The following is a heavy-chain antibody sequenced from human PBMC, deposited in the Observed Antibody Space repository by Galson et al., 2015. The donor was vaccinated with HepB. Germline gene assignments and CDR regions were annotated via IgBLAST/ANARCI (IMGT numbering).Heavy chain of an antibody. CDR1: GFTFRSYN. Sequence: SLRLSCAASGFTFRSYNIHWVRQAPGKGLEWVAVISSDGSNKYYADSVKGRFTISRDSSKNTVYLQMNSLRPEDTAVYYCATLHDHWGQGTLVTVPS. CDR3: ATLHDH. V-gene: IGHV3-30-3*01. CDR2: ISSDGSNK. J-gene: IGHJ4*02.